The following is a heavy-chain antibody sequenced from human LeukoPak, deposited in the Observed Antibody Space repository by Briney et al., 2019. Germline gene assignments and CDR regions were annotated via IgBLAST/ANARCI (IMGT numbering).Heavy chain of an antibody. D-gene: IGHD5-18*01. Sequence: GGSLRLSCAASGFSFNNAWMNWVRQAPGKGLEWVGRIKSITAGGTTDYAAPVKGRFTISRDDSRNTLYLQMNSLKTEDTAVYYCTTDSYGYGDYYYYMDVWGKGTTVTVSS. CDR3: TTDSYGYGDYYYYMDV. V-gene: IGHV3-15*01. J-gene: IGHJ6*03. CDR2: IKSITAGGTT. CDR1: GFSFNNAW.